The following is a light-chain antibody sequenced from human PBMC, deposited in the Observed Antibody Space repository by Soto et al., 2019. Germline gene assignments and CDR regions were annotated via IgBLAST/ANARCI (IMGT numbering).Light chain of an antibody. V-gene: IGKV3-11*01. J-gene: IGKJ5*01. CDR1: QSVSSY. CDR3: QHGP. CDR2: DAS. Sequence: EIVLTQSPATLSLSPGERATLSCRASQSVSSYLAWYQQKPGQAPRLLIYDASNRATGIPARFSGGGSGTDFPLTISSLEPKNFAFYYGQHGPFGQGTRLEIK.